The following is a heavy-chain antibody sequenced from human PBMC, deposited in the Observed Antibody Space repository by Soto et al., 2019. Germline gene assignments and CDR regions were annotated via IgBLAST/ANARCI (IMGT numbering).Heavy chain of an antibody. J-gene: IGHJ6*02. CDR3: AKVKAGRAVAGKTPYYYYYYGMDV. CDR1: GFTFRNYG. CDR2: ISYDGSHK. D-gene: IGHD6-19*01. V-gene: IGHV3-30*18. Sequence: QSGGSLRLSCAASGFTFRNYGMHWVRQAPGKGLVWVTVISYDGSHKYYADSVKGRFTISRDNSKNTVYLEMNSLRDEDTAVYYCAKVKAGRAVAGKTPYYYYYYGMDVWGQGTTVTVSS.